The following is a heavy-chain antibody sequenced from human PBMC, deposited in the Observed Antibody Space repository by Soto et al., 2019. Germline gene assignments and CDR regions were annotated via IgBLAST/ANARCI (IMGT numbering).Heavy chain of an antibody. CDR1: GFTFSSYA. Sequence: GGSLRLSCAASGFTFSSYAMSWVRQAPGKGLEWVSAISGSGGSTYYADSVKGRFTISRDNSKNTLYLQMNSLRAEDTAVYYCAKDFPLGVVIDEYYFDYWRQGTLVTVSS. CDR3: AKDFPLGVVIDEYYFDY. D-gene: IGHD3-3*01. J-gene: IGHJ4*02. CDR2: ISGSGGST. V-gene: IGHV3-23*01.